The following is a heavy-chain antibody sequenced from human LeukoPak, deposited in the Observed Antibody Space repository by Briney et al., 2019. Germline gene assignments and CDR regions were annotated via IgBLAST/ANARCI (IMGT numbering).Heavy chain of an antibody. D-gene: IGHD6-19*01. CDR1: GGSFSGYY. J-gene: IGHJ4*02. V-gene: IGHV4-34*01. Sequence: SETLSLTCAVYGGSFSGYYWSWIRQPPGKGLEWIGEINHSGSTNYNPSLKSRVTISVDTSKNQFSLKLSSVTAADTAVYYCARGSSGPTAYWGQGTLVTVSS. CDR2: INHSGST. CDR3: ARGSSGPTAY.